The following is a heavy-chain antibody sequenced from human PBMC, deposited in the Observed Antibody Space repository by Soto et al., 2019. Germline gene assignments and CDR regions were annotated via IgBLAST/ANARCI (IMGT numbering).Heavy chain of an antibody. CDR2: IGTAGDT. CDR3: ARAVCDSWSYCNDAFDI. CDR1: GFTFSSYD. J-gene: IGHJ3*02. Sequence: GGALRLSCAASGFTFSSYDMHWVRQATGKGQEWGSAIGTAGDTYYPGSVKGRFTISRENAKNSLYLQMNSLRAGDTAVYYCARAVCDSWSYCNDAFDIWGQGTMVTVSS. V-gene: IGHV3-13*04. D-gene: IGHD3-10*01.